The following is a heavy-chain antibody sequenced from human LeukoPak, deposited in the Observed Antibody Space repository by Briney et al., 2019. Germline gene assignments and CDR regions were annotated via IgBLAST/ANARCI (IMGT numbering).Heavy chain of an antibody. D-gene: IGHD6-19*01. V-gene: IGHV3-23*01. Sequence: GGSLRLSCAASGFTFSSYAMSWVRQAPGKGLEWVSAISGSGGSTYYADSVKGRFTISRDNSKNTLYLQMNSLRAEDTAVYYCAKGRSSGWTASDFDYWGQGTLVTVSS. CDR1: GFTFSSYA. J-gene: IGHJ4*02. CDR2: ISGSGGST. CDR3: AKGRSSGWTASDFDY.